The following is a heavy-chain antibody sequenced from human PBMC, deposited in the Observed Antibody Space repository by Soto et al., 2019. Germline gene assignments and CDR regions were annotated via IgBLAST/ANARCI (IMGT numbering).Heavy chain of an antibody. CDR1: GGSFSGYY. J-gene: IGHJ6*02. CDR2: INHSGST. V-gene: IGHV4-34*01. D-gene: IGHD6-6*01. Sequence: SETLSLTCAVYGGSFSGYYWSWIRQPPGKGLEWIGEINHSGSTNYNPSLKSRVTISVDTSKNQFSLKLSSVTAADTAVYYCARLNTPSIEAGYHHRYYYYGMDVWGQGTTVTVSS. CDR3: ARLNTPSIEAGYHHRYYYYGMDV.